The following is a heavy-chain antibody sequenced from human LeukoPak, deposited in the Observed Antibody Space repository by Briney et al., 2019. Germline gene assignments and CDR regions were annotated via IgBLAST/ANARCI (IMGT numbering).Heavy chain of an antibody. CDR2: INHSGST. CDR1: GGSFSGYY. D-gene: IGHD6-13*01. Sequence: PSETLSLTCAVYGGSFSGYYWSWIRQPPGKGLEWIGEINHSGSTNYNPSLKSRVTMSVDTSKNQFSLKLSSVTAADTAVYYCARKRYSSSWFSAFDIWGQGTMVTVSS. V-gene: IGHV4-34*01. J-gene: IGHJ3*02. CDR3: ARKRYSSSWFSAFDI.